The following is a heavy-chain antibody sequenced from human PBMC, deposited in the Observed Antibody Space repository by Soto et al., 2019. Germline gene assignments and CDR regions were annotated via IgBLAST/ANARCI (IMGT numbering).Heavy chain of an antibody. J-gene: IGHJ3*01. CDR1: GFTLSTYW. Sequence: VQLVESGGGLVQPGGSLRLSCAASGFTLSTYWMSWVRQAPGKGLEWVANIKQDGSEKYYMDSVKGRFTISRDNARNSLYLQMNSLRAEDTAVYYCARDGTGGGAFDLWGQGTMVTVSS. V-gene: IGHV3-7*01. CDR3: ARDGTGGGAFDL. D-gene: IGHD1-26*01. CDR2: IKQDGSEK.